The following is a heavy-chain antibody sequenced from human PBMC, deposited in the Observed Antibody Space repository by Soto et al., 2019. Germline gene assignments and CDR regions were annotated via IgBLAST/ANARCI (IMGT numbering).Heavy chain of an antibody. CDR3: ARARLGKGINMIVVANGIDV. D-gene: IGHD3-22*01. V-gene: IGHV1-18*04. CDR2: ISAYNGNT. Sequence: ASLKVSFKAAGYTFTIYFIILLLHSPLQWLELMGWISAYNGNTNYAQKLQGRVTMTTDTSTSTAYMELRSLRSDDTAVYYCARARLGKGINMIVVANGIDVWGQGPTVTVSS. J-gene: IGHJ6*02. CDR1: GYTFTIYF.